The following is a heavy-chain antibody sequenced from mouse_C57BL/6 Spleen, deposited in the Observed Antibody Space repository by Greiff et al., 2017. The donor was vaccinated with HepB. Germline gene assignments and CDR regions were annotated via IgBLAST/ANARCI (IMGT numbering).Heavy chain of an antibody. J-gene: IGHJ2*01. CDR2: ISYDGSN. CDR1: GYSITSGYY. Sequence: EVKLQESGPGLVKPSQSLSLTCSVTGYSITSGYYWNWIRQFPGNTLEWMGYISYDGSNNYNPSLKNRISITRDTSKNQFFLKLNSVTTEDTATYYCARDRNYWGQGTTLTVSS. CDR3: ARDRNY. V-gene: IGHV3-6*01.